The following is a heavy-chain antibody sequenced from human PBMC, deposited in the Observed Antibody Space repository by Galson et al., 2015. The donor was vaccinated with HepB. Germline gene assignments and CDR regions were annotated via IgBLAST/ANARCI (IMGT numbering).Heavy chain of an antibody. CDR1: GGSISSSSYY. J-gene: IGHJ6*03. CDR3: ASRYSSGWYKRELHYMDV. CDR2: IYYSGST. V-gene: IGHV4-39*01. D-gene: IGHD6-19*01. Sequence: TLSLTCTVSGGSISSSSYYWGWIRQPPGKGLEWIGSIYYSGSTYYNPSLKSRVTISVDTSKNQFSLKLSSVTAADTAVYYCASRYSSGWYKRELHYMDVWGKGTTVTVSS.